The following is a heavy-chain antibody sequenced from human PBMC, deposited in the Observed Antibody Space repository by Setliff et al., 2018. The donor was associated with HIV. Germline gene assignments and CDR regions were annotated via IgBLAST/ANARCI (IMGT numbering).Heavy chain of an antibody. D-gene: IGHD1-20*01. CDR1: GGSINNYY. V-gene: IGHV4-4*07. Sequence: SETLSLTCTVSGGSINNYYWSWIRQPPGKGLEWIGRIYTSGSTNYNPSLKSRVTMSVDTSKNQFSLRLSSVTAADTATYFCARVRFNFDNVRCFDLWGPGTLVTVSS. CDR3: ARVRFNFDNVRCFDL. CDR2: IYTSGST. J-gene: IGHJ2*01.